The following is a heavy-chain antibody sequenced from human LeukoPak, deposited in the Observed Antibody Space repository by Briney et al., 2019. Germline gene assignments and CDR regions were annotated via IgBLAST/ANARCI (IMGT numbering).Heavy chain of an antibody. J-gene: IGHJ6*03. CDR1: GFTFDDYA. D-gene: IGHD4/OR15-4a*01. CDR2: ISWNSGNI. Sequence: GRSLRLSCAASGFTFDDYAMHWVRQAPGKGLEWVSGISWNSGNIGYAGSVKGRFTISRDNAKNSLYLHMNSLRAEDMALYYCAKGTSGDDYGDSYYMDVWAKGTTVTVSS. CDR3: AKGTSGDDYGDSYYMDV. V-gene: IGHV3-9*03.